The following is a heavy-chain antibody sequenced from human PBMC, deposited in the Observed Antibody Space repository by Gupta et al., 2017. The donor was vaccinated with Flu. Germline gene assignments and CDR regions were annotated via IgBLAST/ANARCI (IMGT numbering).Heavy chain of an antibody. D-gene: IGHD6-13*01. J-gene: IGHJ6*02. Sequence: QVQLVQSGAEVKKPGSSVKVSCKASGGTFSSYAISWVRQAPGQGLEWMGGISPIFGTANYAQKFQGRVTITADKSTSTAYMELSSLRSEDTAVYYCARGQIGAAAVDYYYYGMDVWGQGTTVTVSS. CDR2: ISPIFGTA. CDR3: ARGQIGAAAVDYYYYGMDV. CDR1: GGTFSSYA. V-gene: IGHV1-69*06.